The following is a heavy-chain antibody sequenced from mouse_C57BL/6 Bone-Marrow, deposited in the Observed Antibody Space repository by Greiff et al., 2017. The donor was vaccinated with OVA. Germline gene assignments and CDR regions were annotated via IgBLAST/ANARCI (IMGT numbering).Heavy chain of an antibody. D-gene: IGHD5-1*01. CDR2: IYPRSGNT. V-gene: IGHV1-81*01. CDR3: ARGGEYGAEFAD. J-gene: IGHJ3*01. CDR1: GYTFTSYG. Sequence: QVQLQQSGAELARPGASVKLSCKASGYTFTSYGISWVKQRTGQGLEWIGDIYPRSGNTYYNEKFKGKATLTADKSSSTAYMELRSLTSEDSAVXFGARGGEYGAEFADWGQGTLVTVSA.